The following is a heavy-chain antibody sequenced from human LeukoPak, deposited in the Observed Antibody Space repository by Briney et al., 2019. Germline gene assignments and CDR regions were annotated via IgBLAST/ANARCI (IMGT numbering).Heavy chain of an antibody. J-gene: IGHJ4*02. CDR2: IYGGVSSQRNPSH. D-gene: IGHD3-22*01. CDR3: ARDRQEGGMRVSSFQY. Sequence: PSETLSLTCSVSGASVSGGDYYWSWIRQPAGKGLEWIGRIYGGVSSQRNPSHQYNPSLVSRLTISADTSRNQFSLNLNSVTAADTAIYYCARDRQEGGMRVSSFQYWGQGIPVTVSS. CDR1: GASVSGGDYY. V-gene: IGHV4-61*02.